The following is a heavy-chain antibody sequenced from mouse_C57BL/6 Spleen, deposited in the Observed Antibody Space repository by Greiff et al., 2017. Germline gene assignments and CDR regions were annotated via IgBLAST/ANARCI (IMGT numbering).Heavy chain of an antibody. CDR2: IDPKSGGT. CDR1: GYTFTSYW. D-gene: IGHD3-1*01. V-gene: IGHV1-72*01. J-gene: IGHJ3*01. CDR3: ARGEPLSGFAY. Sequence: VQLQQSGAELVKPGASVKLSCKASGYTFTSYWMHWVKQRPGRGLEWIGRIDPKSGGTKYNEKFKSKATLTVDKPSSTAYMQLSSLTSEDSAVYYCARGEPLSGFAYWGQGTLVTVSA.